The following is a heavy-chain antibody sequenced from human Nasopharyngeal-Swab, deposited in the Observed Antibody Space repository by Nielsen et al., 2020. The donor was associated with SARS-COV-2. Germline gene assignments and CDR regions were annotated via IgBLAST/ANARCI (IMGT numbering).Heavy chain of an antibody. CDR1: GGTFSSYA. D-gene: IGHD6-13*01. CDR2: IIPIFGTA. Sequence: SVKVSCKASGGTFSSYAISWVRQAPGQGLEWMGGIIPIFGTANYAQKFQGRVTITADKSTSTAYMELSSLRSEDTAVYYCARAHSGYSSSWYDYYYYMDVWGKGTTVTVSS. CDR3: ARAHSGYSSSWYDYYYYMDV. V-gene: IGHV1-69*06. J-gene: IGHJ6*03.